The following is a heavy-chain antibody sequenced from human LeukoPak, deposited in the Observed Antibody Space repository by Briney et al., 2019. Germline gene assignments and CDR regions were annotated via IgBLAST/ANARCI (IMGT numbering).Heavy chain of an antibody. D-gene: IGHD4-17*01. CDR1: GGTFSSYA. CDR3: ASLSKDYGDYVESGSSWFDP. V-gene: IGHV1-69*05. CDR2: IIPIFGTA. J-gene: IGHJ5*02. Sequence: SVKVSCKASGGTFSSYAISWVRQAPGQGLEWMGGIIPIFGTANYAQKFQGRVTITTDESTSTAYMELSSLRSEDTAVYYCASLSKDYGDYVESGSSWFDPWGQGTLVTASS.